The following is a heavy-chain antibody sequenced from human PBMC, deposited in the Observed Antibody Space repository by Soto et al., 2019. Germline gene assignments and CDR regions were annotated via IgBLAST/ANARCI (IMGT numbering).Heavy chain of an antibody. D-gene: IGHD5-12*01. V-gene: IGHV1-69*12. CDR3: AQDGWGRLQLRSES. Sequence: QVQLVQSGAEVKKPGSSVKVSCKASGGTFSSYAISWVRQAPGQGLEWMGGIIPIFGTANYAQKFQGRVTITADEXKSTAYMELSSLRSEDTAVYYCAQDGWGRLQLRSESWGQGTLVTVSS. CDR2: IIPIFGTA. CDR1: GGTFSSYA. J-gene: IGHJ5*01.